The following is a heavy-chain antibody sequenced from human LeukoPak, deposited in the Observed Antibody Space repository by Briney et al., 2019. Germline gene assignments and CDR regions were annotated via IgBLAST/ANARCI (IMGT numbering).Heavy chain of an antibody. D-gene: IGHD6-13*01. CDR3: GRETIAATGTSVFFDY. CDR2: IYHSGST. V-gene: IGHV4-61*08. J-gene: IGHJ4*02. Sequence: PSGTLSLTCTVSGGSSSSGYYWSWIRQPPGKGLEWIGYIYHSGSTNYNPSLKSRVTISVDTSKNQFSLKLTSMTAADAAVYYCGRETIAATGTSVFFDYWGQGTLVTVSS. CDR1: GGSSSSGYY.